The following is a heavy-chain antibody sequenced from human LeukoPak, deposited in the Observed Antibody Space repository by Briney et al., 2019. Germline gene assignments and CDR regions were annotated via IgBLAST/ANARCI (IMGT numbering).Heavy chain of an antibody. CDR2: ISYSGST. J-gene: IGHJ4*02. V-gene: IGHV4-30-4*01. CDR3: AVEGGIVGATGY. D-gene: IGHD1-26*01. Sequence: PSQTLSLTCTVSGGSISNGEHHWSWIRQPPGKGLEWIGYISYSGSTYYNPSLKSRVTISVDTSTDQFSLKLSSVTAADTAVYYCAVEGGIVGATGYWGQGTLVTVSS. CDR1: GGSISNGEHH.